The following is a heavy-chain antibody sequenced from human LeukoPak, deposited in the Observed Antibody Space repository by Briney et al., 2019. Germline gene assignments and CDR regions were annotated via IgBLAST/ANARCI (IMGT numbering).Heavy chain of an antibody. Sequence: GGSLRLSCAASGFTFGDYFMNWFRLRPGKGLEWISYISSPGTTVYYSDSVRGRFTLSRDNAKNSVFLQMNSLRVEDTALYYCARGEKYPSRFGMDVWGRGTTVTVSS. CDR2: ISSPGTTV. CDR3: ARGEKYPSRFGMDV. V-gene: IGHV3-11*01. CDR1: GFTFGDYF. D-gene: IGHD2-2*01. J-gene: IGHJ6*02.